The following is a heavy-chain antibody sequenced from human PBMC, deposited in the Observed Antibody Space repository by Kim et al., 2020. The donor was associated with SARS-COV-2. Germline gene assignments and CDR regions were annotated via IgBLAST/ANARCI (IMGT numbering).Heavy chain of an antibody. Sequence: DSVKGRFTISRDNSKNTLYLQMNSLRAEDTAVYYCAKSGVAAAGPNWFDPWGQGTLVTVSS. J-gene: IGHJ5*02. CDR3: AKSGVAAAGPNWFDP. V-gene: IGHV3-23*01. D-gene: IGHD6-13*01.